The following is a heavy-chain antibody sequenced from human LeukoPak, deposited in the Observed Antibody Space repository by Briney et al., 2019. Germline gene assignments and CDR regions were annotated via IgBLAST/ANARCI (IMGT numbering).Heavy chain of an antibody. CDR1: GGSISSYY. J-gene: IGHJ6*03. D-gene: IGHD3-10*01. V-gene: IGHV4-4*07. Sequence: SETLSLTCTVSGGSISSYYWSWIRQPAGKGLEWIGRIYTSGSTNYNPSLKSRVTMSVDTSKNQFSLKLSSVTPEDTAVYYCARGLWFGELLGGYYYYIDVWGKGTTVTVSS. CDR3: ARGLWFGELLGGYYYYIDV. CDR2: IYTSGST.